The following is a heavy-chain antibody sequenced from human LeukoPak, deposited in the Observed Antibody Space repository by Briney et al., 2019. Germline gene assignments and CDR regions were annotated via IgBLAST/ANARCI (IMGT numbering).Heavy chain of an antibody. D-gene: IGHD5-18*01. CDR2: IYANGGT. CDR3: ARDFTRNSYAVAEFFHP. CDR1: GGSISGYY. Sequence: SETLSLTCTVSGGSISGYYWNWIRQSAGKGLEWIGRIYANGGTNYNPSLRSRVSMSVDTSKNQFSLKLTSVTAADTAIYYCARDFTRNSYAVAEFFHPWGQGTLDSVSS. V-gene: IGHV4-4*07. J-gene: IGHJ1*01.